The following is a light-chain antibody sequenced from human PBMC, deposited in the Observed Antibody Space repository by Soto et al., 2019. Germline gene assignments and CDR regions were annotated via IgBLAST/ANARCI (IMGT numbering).Light chain of an antibody. J-gene: IGLJ2*01. CDR3: CSKSGGNSVI. V-gene: IGLV2-23*02. Sequence: QSVLTQPASVSESPGQSITISCTGTSSDVGSYNLVSWYQQHPGKVPKLVIYEVSNRPSGVSARFSGSKSGNTASLTISGLQVEDEADYYCCSKSGGNSVIFGGGTQLTVL. CDR1: SSDVGSYNL. CDR2: EVS.